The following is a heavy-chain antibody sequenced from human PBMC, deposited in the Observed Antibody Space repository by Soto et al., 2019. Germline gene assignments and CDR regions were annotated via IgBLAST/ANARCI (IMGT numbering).Heavy chain of an antibody. CDR3: AKVRLGGGLDY. CDR2: VTSRGDTT. J-gene: IGHJ4*02. D-gene: IGHD3-16*01. Sequence: EVQLLQSGGGLVQPGGSLRLSCAASGFIFSNYAMNWVRQAPGKGLEWVSIVTSRGDTTYYADSVKGRFTISRDNSKNTLYLQVNGLTAEDTAVYYCAKVRLGGGLDYWGQGTLVSVSS. V-gene: IGHV3-23*01. CDR1: GFIFSNYA.